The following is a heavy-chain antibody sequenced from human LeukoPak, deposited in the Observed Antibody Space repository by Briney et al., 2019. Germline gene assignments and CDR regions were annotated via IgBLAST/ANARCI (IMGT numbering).Heavy chain of an antibody. Sequence: PGGSLRLSCAASGFTFSSYWMHWVRQAPGKGLVWVSRIKSAGSSIRYPDSVKGRFTISRDNAKNTLYLQMNSLRDEDTAVYYCARGLMTPNTYCDLWGQGTLVTVSS. CDR2: IKSAGSSI. D-gene: IGHD2-8*01. CDR3: ARGLMTPNTYCDL. J-gene: IGHJ4*02. V-gene: IGHV3-74*01. CDR1: GFTFSSYW.